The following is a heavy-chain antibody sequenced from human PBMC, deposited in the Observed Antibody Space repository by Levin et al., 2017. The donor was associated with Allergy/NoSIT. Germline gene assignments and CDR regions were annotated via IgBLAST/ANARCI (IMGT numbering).Heavy chain of an antibody. J-gene: IGHJ4*02. CDR3: AKYVLKVSSAGFDY. V-gene: IGHV3-23*01. CDR1: GFTFSTYA. Sequence: PAGGSLRLSCAASGFTFSTYAMTWVRQAPGKGLDWVSAISGGGENTHYADSVKGRFTISRDNSKNTLYLQVNSLRAEDTAVYYCAKYVLKVSSAGFDYWGQGTLVTVSS. CDR2: ISGGGENT. D-gene: IGHD6-13*01.